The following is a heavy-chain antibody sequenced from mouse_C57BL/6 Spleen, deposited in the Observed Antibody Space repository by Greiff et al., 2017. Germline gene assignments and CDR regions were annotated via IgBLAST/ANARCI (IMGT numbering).Heavy chain of an antibody. J-gene: IGHJ3*01. Sequence: QVQLKQPGAELVKPGASVKLSCKASGYTFTSYWMHWVKQRPGRGLEWIGRIDPNSGGTKYNEKFKSKATLTVDKPSSTAYMQLSSLTSEDSAVYYCASPDGYYTWFAYWGQGTLVTVSA. CDR2: IDPNSGGT. D-gene: IGHD2-3*01. CDR3: ASPDGYYTWFAY. CDR1: GYTFTSYW. V-gene: IGHV1-72*01.